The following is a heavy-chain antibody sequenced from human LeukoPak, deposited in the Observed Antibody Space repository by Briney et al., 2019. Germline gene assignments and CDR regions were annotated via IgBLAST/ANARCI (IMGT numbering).Heavy chain of an antibody. CDR1: GYTFTSYG. CDR3: ARGIGFSSSWHLDY. CDR2: ISSYNGNT. J-gene: IGHJ4*02. Sequence: GASLKVSCKASGYTFTSYGISWVRQAPGQGLEWMGWISSYNGNTNYAQKFQDRVTMTTDTSTSTAYMELRSLRSDDTAVYYCARGIGFSSSWHLDYWGQGALVTVSS. D-gene: IGHD6-13*01. V-gene: IGHV1-18*01.